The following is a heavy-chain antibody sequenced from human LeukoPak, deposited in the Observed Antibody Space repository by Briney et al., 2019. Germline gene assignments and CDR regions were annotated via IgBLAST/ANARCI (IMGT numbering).Heavy chain of an antibody. Sequence: GGSLRLSCAASGFIVSSNYMSWVRQAPGKGLEWVSAISGSGGSTYYADSVKGRFTISRDNSKNTLYLQMDSLRAEDTAVYYCAKRGGYSRFGYWGQGTLVTVSS. D-gene: IGHD5-24*01. CDR3: AKRGGYSRFGY. CDR1: GFIVSSNY. CDR2: ISGSGGST. V-gene: IGHV3-23*01. J-gene: IGHJ4*02.